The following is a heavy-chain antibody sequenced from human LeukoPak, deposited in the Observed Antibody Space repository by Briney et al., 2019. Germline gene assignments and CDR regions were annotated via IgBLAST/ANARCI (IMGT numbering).Heavy chain of an antibody. Sequence: ASVKVSCKASGYTFTGYYMHWVRQAPGQGLEWMAWINVYNGKTYFAQNFQGRVTMTTDTSTATAYMKLRNLRSDDSAVYYCARDQGYYYDSTGYVFDSWGQGTLVTVSS. J-gene: IGHJ4*02. CDR1: GYTFTGYY. V-gene: IGHV1-18*04. CDR3: ARDQGYYYDSTGYVFDS. CDR2: INVYNGKT. D-gene: IGHD3-22*01.